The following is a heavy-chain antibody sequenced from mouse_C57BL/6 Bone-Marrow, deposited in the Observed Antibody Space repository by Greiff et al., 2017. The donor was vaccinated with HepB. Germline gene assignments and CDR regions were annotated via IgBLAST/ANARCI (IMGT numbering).Heavy chain of an antibody. CDR2: IYPGSGST. CDR3: ARGYLLLFYYFDY. CDR1: GYTFTSYW. J-gene: IGHJ2*01. D-gene: IGHD1-1*01. V-gene: IGHV1-55*01. Sequence: VQLQQPGAELVKPGASVKMSCKASGYTFTSYWITWVKQRPGQGLEWIGDIYPGSGSTNYNEKFKSKATLTVDTSSSTSYMELSSLTSEDSAVYYCARGYLLLFYYFDYWGQGTTLTGSA.